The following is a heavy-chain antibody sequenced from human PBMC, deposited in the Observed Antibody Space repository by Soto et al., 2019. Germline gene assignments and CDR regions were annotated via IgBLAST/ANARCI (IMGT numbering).Heavy chain of an antibody. CDR1: GFTFGRHW. CDR3: ARPKGAAYSAFDI. J-gene: IGHJ3*02. Sequence: EVQLVESGGGLVQPGGSLRLSCAASGFTFGRHWMHWIRQTPGEGLVSISRVNHEATITDYADSVRGRFTISRDNAKSTLYLEMHSLTAEDTGVYYCARPKGAAYSAFDIWGQGTKVTVSS. CDR2: VNHEATIT. D-gene: IGHD2-21*01. V-gene: IGHV3-74*01.